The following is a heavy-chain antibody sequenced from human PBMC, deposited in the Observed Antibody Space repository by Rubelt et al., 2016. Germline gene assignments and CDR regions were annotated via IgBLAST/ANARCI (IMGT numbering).Heavy chain of an antibody. D-gene: IGHD3-22*01. V-gene: IGHV1-18*01. J-gene: IGHJ4*02. CDR2: ISAYDGNT. Sequence: QIQLVQSGPEVEKPGASVKVSCKASGYTFISYGISWIRQAPGQGLEWMGWISAYDGNTNYAQKVQGRFSMTTDSSTNTAYMELRSLRSDDTAVYYCARGYFDSTGDFDYWGQGTLVTVSS. CDR1: GYTFISYG. CDR3: ARGYFDSTGDFDY.